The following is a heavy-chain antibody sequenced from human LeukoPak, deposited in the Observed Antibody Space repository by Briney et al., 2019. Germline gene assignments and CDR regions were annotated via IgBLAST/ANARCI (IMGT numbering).Heavy chain of an antibody. J-gene: IGHJ4*02. D-gene: IGHD3-22*01. Sequence: PGGSLRLSCAASGFTFSSYSMNWVRQAPGKGLEWVAVISYDGSNKYYADSVKGRFTISRDNSKNTLYLQMNSLRAEDTAVYYCARDGYDSSGFDYWGQGTLVTVSS. CDR1: GFTFSSYS. CDR3: ARDGYDSSGFDY. CDR2: ISYDGSNK. V-gene: IGHV3-30*03.